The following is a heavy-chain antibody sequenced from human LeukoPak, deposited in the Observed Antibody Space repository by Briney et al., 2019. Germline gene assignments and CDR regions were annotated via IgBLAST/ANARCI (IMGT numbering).Heavy chain of an antibody. Sequence: PGGSLRLSCAVSEFSVGSNYMTWVRQAPGKGLEWVSLIYSGGSTYYADSVKGRFTISRDNSKNTLYLQMNSLRAEDTAVYYCARGRLRYFDGVPDWFDPWGQGTLVTVSS. D-gene: IGHD3-9*01. CDR1: EFSVGSNY. J-gene: IGHJ5*02. CDR3: ARGRLRYFDGVPDWFDP. CDR2: IYSGGST. V-gene: IGHV3-66*01.